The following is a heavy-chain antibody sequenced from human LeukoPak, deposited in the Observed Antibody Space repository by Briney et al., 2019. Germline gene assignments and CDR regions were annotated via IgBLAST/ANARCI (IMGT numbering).Heavy chain of an antibody. J-gene: IGHJ6*03. CDR3: ARDRRGYYYDSSGYYPGSYYMDV. V-gene: IGHV4-4*07. D-gene: IGHD3-22*01. CDR1: GGSISSYQ. CDR2: IDTNGRT. Sequence: SETLSLTCTVSGGSISSYQWSWVRQPAGKGLEWIGLIDTNGRTSYNPSLKSRVTISVDESKNDLSLKLTSVTAADTAVYYCARDRRGYYYDSSGYYPGSYYMDVWGRGTTVTVSS.